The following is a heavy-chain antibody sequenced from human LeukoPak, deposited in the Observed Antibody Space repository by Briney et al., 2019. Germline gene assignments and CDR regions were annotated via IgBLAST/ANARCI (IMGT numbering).Heavy chain of an antibody. CDR3: ARDPPGIAASVSGG. Sequence: GGSLRLSCKASGFTVRNNYMNWVRQAPGKGLEWVALIYSGGTTNYADSVKGRFTISRDNSKNTLYLQMTNVRVEDTAVYYCARDPPGIAASVSGGWGQGTLVTVSS. CDR1: GFTVRNNY. CDR2: IYSGGTT. D-gene: IGHD6-13*01. J-gene: IGHJ4*02. V-gene: IGHV3-53*01.